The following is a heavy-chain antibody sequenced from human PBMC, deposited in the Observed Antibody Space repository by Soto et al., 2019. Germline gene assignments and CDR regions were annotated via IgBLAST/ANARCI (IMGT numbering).Heavy chain of an antibody. V-gene: IGHV3-23*01. CDR2: ISGSGGST. D-gene: IGHD1-26*01. Sequence: EAQLLESGGGLVQPGGSLRLSCAASGFTFSNYAMSWVRQAPGRGLEWVSAISGSGGSTYFADSVKGRFTISRDNSKNTLYLQMSSLRAEDTAAYYCAKGGGSYPFDYWGQGTLVTVSS. J-gene: IGHJ4*02. CDR3: AKGGGSYPFDY. CDR1: GFTFSNYA.